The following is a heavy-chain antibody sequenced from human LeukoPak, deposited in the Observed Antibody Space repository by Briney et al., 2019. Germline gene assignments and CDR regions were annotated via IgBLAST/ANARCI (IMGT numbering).Heavy chain of an antibody. CDR3: AREKPLRDMVRGVFDP. J-gene: IGHJ5*02. Sequence: SETLSLTCTVSGYSISSGYYWGWIRQPPGKGLEWIGSIYHSGSTCYNPSLKSRVTISVDTSKNQFSLKLSSVTAADTAVYYCAREKPLRDMVRGVFDPWGQGTPVTVSS. CDR2: IYHSGST. CDR1: GYSISSGYY. D-gene: IGHD3-10*01. V-gene: IGHV4-38-2*02.